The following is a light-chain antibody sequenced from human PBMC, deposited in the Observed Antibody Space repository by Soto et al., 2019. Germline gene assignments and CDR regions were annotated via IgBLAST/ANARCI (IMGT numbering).Light chain of an antibody. CDR2: ENT. CDR1: SSNIGAVFD. Sequence: QSVLTQPPSVSGAPGQRVTISCTGSSSNIGAVFDVHWYQQVPGTAPKLLIYENTKRPSGVPDRFSGSKSGTSASLAITGLQAEDEADYYCQSYDSGLSGCLFSGRTKLTVL. CDR3: QSYDSGLSGCL. V-gene: IGLV1-40*01. J-gene: IGLJ2*01.